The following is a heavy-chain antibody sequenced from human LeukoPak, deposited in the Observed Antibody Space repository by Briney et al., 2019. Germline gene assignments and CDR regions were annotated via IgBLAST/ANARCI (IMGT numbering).Heavy chain of an antibody. D-gene: IGHD3-22*01. CDR1: GGSFSGYY. CDR2: INHSGST. V-gene: IGHV4-34*01. Sequence: SETLSLTCAVYGGSFSGYYLSWIRQPPGKGLEWIGEINHSGSTNYNPSLKSRVTISVDTSKNQFSLKLSSVTAADTAVYYCARGTRYYYDSSGYYFFDYWGQGTLVTVSS. J-gene: IGHJ4*02. CDR3: ARGTRYYYDSSGYYFFDY.